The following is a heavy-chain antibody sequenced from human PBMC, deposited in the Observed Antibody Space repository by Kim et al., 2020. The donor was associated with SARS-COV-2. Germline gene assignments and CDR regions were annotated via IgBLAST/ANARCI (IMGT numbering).Heavy chain of an antibody. Sequence: ADSVKGRFTISRDNSKNTLYLQMNSLRAEDTAVYYCAKIQHYGDYNSLDYWGQGTLVTVSS. V-gene: IGHV3-23*01. J-gene: IGHJ4*02. CDR3: AKIQHYGDYNSLDY. D-gene: IGHD4-17*01.